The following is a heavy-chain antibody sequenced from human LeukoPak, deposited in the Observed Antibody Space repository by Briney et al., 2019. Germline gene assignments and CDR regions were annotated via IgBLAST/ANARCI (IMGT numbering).Heavy chain of an antibody. CDR1: GFPFSTFW. J-gene: IGHJ6*03. D-gene: IGHD3-9*01. CDR2: INQDGSEK. V-gene: IGHV3-7*01. Sequence: GGSLRLSCAVSGFPFSTFWMSWVRQAPGKGLEWVANINQDGSEKYYVDSVRGRFTISRDNAKNLLYLQMNRLRAEDTAVYYCAREFVLRYFEGYMDVWGKGTTVTVSS. CDR3: AREFVLRYFEGYMDV.